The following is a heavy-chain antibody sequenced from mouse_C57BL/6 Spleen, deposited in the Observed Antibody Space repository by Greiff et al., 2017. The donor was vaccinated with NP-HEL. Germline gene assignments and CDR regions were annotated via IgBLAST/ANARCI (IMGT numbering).Heavy chain of an antibody. V-gene: IGHV1-82*01. Sequence: QVQLQQSGPELVKPGASVKISCKASGYAFSSSWMNWVKQRPGKGLEWIGRIYPGDGDTNYNGKFKGKATLTADKSSSTAYMQLSSLTSEDSAVYFCARARISMVTTDYWGQGTTLTVSS. J-gene: IGHJ2*01. D-gene: IGHD2-1*01. CDR3: ARARISMVTTDY. CDR1: GYAFSSSW. CDR2: IYPGDGDT.